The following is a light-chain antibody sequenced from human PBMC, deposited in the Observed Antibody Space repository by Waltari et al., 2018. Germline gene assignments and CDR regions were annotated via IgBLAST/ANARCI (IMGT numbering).Light chain of an antibody. J-gene: IGKJ4*01. CDR2: SAS. CDR3: QQYNNWPLT. CDR1: QSISSN. Sequence: EIVMTQSPATLSVSPGERATLTCRASQSISSNLAWYQQKPGQAPRLLIYSASARATGVPASFSGSVSGTEFTLTISSLQSEDFAVYYCQQYNNWPLTFGGGTKVEIK. V-gene: IGKV3-15*01.